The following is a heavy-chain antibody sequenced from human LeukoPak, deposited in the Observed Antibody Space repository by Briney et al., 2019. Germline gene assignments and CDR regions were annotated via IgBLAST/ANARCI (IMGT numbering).Heavy chain of an antibody. CDR3: ASLIGSYFDY. CDR1: GGSFSGYY. J-gene: IGHJ4*02. CDR2: INHSGST. V-gene: IGHV4-34*09. D-gene: IGHD3-22*01. Sequence: PSETLSLTCAVYGGSFSGYYWSWIRQPPGKGLEWIGEINHSGSTNYNPSLKSRVTISVDTSKNQFSLKLSSVTAADTAVYYCASLIGSYFDYWGQGTLVTVSS.